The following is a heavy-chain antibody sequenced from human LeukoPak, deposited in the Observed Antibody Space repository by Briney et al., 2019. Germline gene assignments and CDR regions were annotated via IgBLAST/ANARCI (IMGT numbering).Heavy chain of an antibody. CDR1: GYTLTELS. CDR2: FDPEDGET. CDR3: ATVPGAPKDVWGSDTDAFDI. J-gene: IGHJ3*02. D-gene: IGHD3-16*01. Sequence: ASVKVSCKVSGYTLTELSMHWVRQAPGKGLEWMGGFDPEDGETIYAQKFQGRVTMTEDTSTDTAYMELSSLRSEDTAVYYCATVPGAPKDVWGSDTDAFDIWGQGTMVTVSS. V-gene: IGHV1-24*01.